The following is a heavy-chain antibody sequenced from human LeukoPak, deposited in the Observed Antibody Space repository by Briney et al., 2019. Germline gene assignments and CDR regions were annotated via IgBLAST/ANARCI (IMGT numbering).Heavy chain of an antibody. CDR3: ARDYYGSGDTIGY. CDR1: GFTFSSSA. V-gene: IGHV3-23*01. Sequence: TGGSLRLSCAASGFTFSSSAMSWVRQAPGKGLEWVSGISGSGHGGNTYYADSVKGRFTISRDNSKNTLYFQMNSLRAEDTAVYYCARDYYGSGDTIGYWGQGTLVTVSS. D-gene: IGHD3-10*01. CDR2: ISGSGHGGNT. J-gene: IGHJ4*02.